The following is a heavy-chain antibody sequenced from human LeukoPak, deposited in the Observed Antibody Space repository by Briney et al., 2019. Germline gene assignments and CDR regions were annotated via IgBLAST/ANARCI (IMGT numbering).Heavy chain of an antibody. CDR2: ISGSGVS. D-gene: IGHD5-24*01. J-gene: IGHJ1*01. Sequence: GGSLRLSCSASGFTFSIAAVHWVRQAPGKGVQYVSVISGSGVSSYADSVKGRFIISRDNSKNTVYLQMSSLRAEDTAVCYCVGDGRDGYNKYFYHWGQGTLVTVSS. CDR1: GFTFSIAA. V-gene: IGHV3-64D*06. CDR3: VGDGRDGYNKYFYH.